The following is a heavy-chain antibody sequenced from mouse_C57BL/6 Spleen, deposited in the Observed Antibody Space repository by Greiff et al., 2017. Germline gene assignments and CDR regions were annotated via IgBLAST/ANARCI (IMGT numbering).Heavy chain of an antibody. D-gene: IGHD2-4*01. CDR2: ILPGSGST. CDR3: ARGSTINYDYDGYAMDY. CDR1: GYTFTGYW. V-gene: IGHV1-9*01. Sequence: VQLQQSGAELMKPGASVKLSCKATGYTFTGYWIEWVKQRPGHGLEWIGEILPGSGSTNYNEKFKGKATFTADTSSNPAYMQLSSLTTEDSAIYYCARGSTINYDYDGYAMDYWGQGTSVTVSS. J-gene: IGHJ4*01.